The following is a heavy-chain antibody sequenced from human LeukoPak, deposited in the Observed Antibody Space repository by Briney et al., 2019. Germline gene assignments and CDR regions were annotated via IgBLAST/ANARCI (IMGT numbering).Heavy chain of an antibody. Sequence: SETLSLTCTVSGGSISSYYWSWIRQPAGKGLEWIGRIHTSGSTNYNPSLKSRVTMSVDTSKNQFSLKLSSVTAADTAVYYCARDLRFVSWFGELVAGAAFDIWGQGTMVTVSS. CDR2: IHTSGST. CDR1: GGSISSYY. J-gene: IGHJ3*02. D-gene: IGHD3-10*01. CDR3: ARDLRFVSWFGELVAGAAFDI. V-gene: IGHV4-4*07.